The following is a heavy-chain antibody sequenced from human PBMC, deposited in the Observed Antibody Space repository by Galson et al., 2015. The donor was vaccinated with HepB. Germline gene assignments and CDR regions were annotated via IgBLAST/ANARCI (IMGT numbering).Heavy chain of an antibody. CDR2: ISYDGSNK. CDR3: ARAYESPGYSSGWGDAFDI. CDR1: GFTFSSYA. V-gene: IGHV3-30*04. J-gene: IGHJ3*02. D-gene: IGHD6-19*01. Sequence: SLRLSCAASGFTFSSYAMHWVRQAPGKGLEWVAVISYDGSNKYYADSVKGRFTISRDNSKNTLYLQMNSLRAEDTAVYYCARAYESPGYSSGWGDAFDIWGQGTMVTVSS.